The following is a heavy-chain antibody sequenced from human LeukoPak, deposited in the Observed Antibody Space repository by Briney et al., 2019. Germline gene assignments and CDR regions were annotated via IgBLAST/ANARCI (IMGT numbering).Heavy chain of an antibody. CDR2: IYASGST. D-gene: IGHD5-24*01. CDR1: GGSISSGSYY. J-gene: IGHJ3*02. V-gene: IGHV4-61*02. CDR3: ARGWLQFEIPGRQNVENAFDI. Sequence: SETLSLTCTVSGGSISSGSYYWSWIRQPAGKGLEWIGRIYASGSTYYNPSLKSRVTISVDTSKNQFSLKLNSVTAADTAVYYCARGWLQFEIPGRQNVENAFDIWGQGTMVTVSS.